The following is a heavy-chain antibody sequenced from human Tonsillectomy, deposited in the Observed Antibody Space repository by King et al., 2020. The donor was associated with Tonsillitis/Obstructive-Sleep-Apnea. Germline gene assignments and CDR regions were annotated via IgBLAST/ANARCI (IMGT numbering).Heavy chain of an antibody. D-gene: IGHD6-25*01. CDR1: GYTFTSYY. J-gene: IGHJ6*02. V-gene: IGHV1-46*01. CDR3: ARTGSSSGLYGRGGYNYGMDV. Sequence: VQLVESGAEVKKPGASVKVSCKASGYTFTSYYMQWVRQAPGQGIEWMGIINPSGGSISYAQKFQGRVTMTRDTSTSTVYMELSSLRSEDTAVIYCARTGSSSGLYGRGGYNYGMDVWGQGNTVTVAS. CDR2: INPSGGSI.